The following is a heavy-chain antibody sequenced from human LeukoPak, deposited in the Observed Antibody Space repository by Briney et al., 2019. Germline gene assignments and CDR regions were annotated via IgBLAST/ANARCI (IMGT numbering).Heavy chain of an antibody. Sequence: SETLSLTXAVYGGSFSGYYWSWIRQPPGKGLEWTGEINHSGSTNYNPSLKSRVTILVDTSKNQFSLKLSSVTAANTAVYYCARGMATRKRQYYYYYMDVWGKGTTVTVSS. CDR1: GGSFSGYY. J-gene: IGHJ6*03. V-gene: IGHV4-34*01. CDR3: ARGMATRKRQYYYYYMDV. CDR2: INHSGST. D-gene: IGHD5-12*01.